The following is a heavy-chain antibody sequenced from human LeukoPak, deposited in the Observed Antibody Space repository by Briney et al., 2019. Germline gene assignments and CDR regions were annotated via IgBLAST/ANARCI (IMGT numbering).Heavy chain of an antibody. CDR3: ARWGVQWGPDY. CDR2: IKEDGSEE. CDR1: GFTFSNYQ. V-gene: IGHV3-7*01. J-gene: IGHJ4*02. D-gene: IGHD1-26*01. Sequence: GGSLRLSCVVSGFTFSNYQMTWVRQAPGKGLEWVANIKEDGSEEYYVYSVKGRFSISRDNAHNSLYLQMSSLRAEDTAVYYCARWGVQWGPDYWGQGTLVTVSS.